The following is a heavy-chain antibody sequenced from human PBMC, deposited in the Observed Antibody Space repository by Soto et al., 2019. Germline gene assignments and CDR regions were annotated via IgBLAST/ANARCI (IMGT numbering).Heavy chain of an antibody. Sequence: QVQLVQSGAEVKKPGSSVKVSCKASGGTFSSYTISWVRQAPGQGLEWMGRIIPILGIANYAQKFQGRVTITADKSTGTAYMELSSLRSEDTAVYYCATSRGDYYGSGSYYADDAFDIWGQGTMVTVSS. CDR1: GGTFSSYT. V-gene: IGHV1-69*02. CDR3: ATSRGDYYGSGSYYADDAFDI. D-gene: IGHD3-10*01. J-gene: IGHJ3*02. CDR2: IIPILGIA.